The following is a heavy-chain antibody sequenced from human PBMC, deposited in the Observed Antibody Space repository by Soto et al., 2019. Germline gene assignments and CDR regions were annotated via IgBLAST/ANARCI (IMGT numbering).Heavy chain of an antibody. CDR1: GFTFSSYS. CDR2: ISSSSSYI. V-gene: IGHV3-21*01. D-gene: IGHD2-2*01. CDR3: ARDWAHIVVIPAAIDY. J-gene: IGHJ4*02. Sequence: GGSLRLSCAASGFTFSSYSMNWVRQAPGKGLEWVSSISSSSSYIYYADSVKGRFTISRDNAKNSQYRQMNSLRAEDTAVYYCARDWAHIVVIPAAIDYWGQGTLVTVSS.